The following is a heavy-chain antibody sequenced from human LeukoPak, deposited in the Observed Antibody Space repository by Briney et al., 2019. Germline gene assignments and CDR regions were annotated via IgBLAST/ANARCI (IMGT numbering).Heavy chain of an antibody. V-gene: IGHV4-59*08. Sequence: SETLSLTCTVSGVSISSYYWSWIRQPPGKGLEWIGYIYYSGSTKYNPSLKSRVNISVDTSKNQFSLKLSSVTAADTAVYYCARLRLGYCSSTSCYTAYYYYGMDVWGQGTTVTVSS. CDR1: GVSISSYY. J-gene: IGHJ6*02. CDR3: ARLRLGYCSSTSCYTAYYYYGMDV. D-gene: IGHD2-2*02. CDR2: IYYSGST.